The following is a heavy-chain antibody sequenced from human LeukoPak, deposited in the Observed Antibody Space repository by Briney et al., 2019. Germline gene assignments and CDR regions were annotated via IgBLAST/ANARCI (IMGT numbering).Heavy chain of an antibody. D-gene: IGHD3-22*01. CDR1: GFTFKNYW. J-gene: IGHJ3*02. CDR3: AKTAMIVVALGAFDI. V-gene: IGHV3-74*01. Sequence: GGSLRLSCAASGFTFKNYWMHWVRQAPGKGLVWVSRIDSDGSSTNYADSVKGRFTISRDNSKNTLYLQMNSLRAEDTAVYYCAKTAMIVVALGAFDIWGQGSMVTVSS. CDR2: IDSDGSST.